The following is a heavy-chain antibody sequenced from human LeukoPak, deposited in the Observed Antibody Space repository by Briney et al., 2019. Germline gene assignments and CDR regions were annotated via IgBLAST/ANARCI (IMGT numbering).Heavy chain of an antibody. Sequence: GASVKVSCKASGYTFTSYGISWVRQAPGQGLEWMGWISAYNGNTNYAQKLQGRVTITRDTSASTAYMEVSSLRSEDMAVYYCARGGYDFWSGSPHDYWGQGTLVTVSS. CDR1: GYTFTSYG. D-gene: IGHD3-3*01. CDR2: ISAYNGNT. V-gene: IGHV1-18*03. CDR3: ARGGYDFWSGSPHDY. J-gene: IGHJ4*02.